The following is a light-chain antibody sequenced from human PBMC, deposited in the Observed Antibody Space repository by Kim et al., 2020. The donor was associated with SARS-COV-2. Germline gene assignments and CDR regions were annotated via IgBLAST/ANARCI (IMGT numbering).Light chain of an antibody. CDR2: DVS. CDR1: SSDVGGHDI. CDR3: SSYTNSDTHI. Sequence: GQSITISCAGSSSDVGGHDIVSWYQQHPGKAPKIMIYDVSIRPSGVSNRFSGSKSGNTASLTISGLQADDEADYYCSSYTNSDTHIFGGGTKVTVL. V-gene: IGLV2-14*03. J-gene: IGLJ2*01.